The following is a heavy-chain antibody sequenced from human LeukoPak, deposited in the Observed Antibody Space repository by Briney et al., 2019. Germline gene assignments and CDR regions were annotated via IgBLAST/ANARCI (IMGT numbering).Heavy chain of an antibody. V-gene: IGHV3-20*04. CDR1: GFTFDDYG. J-gene: IGHJ3*02. CDR3: ARVSQPLSI. D-gene: IGHD2/OR15-2a*01. CDR2: INWSGGST. Sequence: TGGSLRLSCAASGFTFDDYGMNWVRHAPGKGLEWVSSINWSGGSTAYADSVKGRFTISRDNAKNSLYLQMNSLRAEDTAVYYCARVSQPLSIWGQGTMVTVSS.